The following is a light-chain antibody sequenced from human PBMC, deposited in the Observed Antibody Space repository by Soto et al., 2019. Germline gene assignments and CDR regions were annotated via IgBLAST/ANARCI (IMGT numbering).Light chain of an antibody. Sequence: QSVLTQPPSASGTPGQRVTISCSGSSSNIGSKTVNWYQQLPGTAPKLLIYSNNQRPSGVPDRFSGSKYGTSASLAISGLQDEDEADYHCAAWDDSLNGPVLGGGTKLTVL. J-gene: IGLJ3*02. V-gene: IGLV1-44*01. CDR2: SNN. CDR3: AAWDDSLNGPV. CDR1: SSNIGSKT.